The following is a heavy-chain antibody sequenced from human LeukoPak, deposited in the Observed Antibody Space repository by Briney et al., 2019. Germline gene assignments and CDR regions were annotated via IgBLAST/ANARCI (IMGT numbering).Heavy chain of an antibody. CDR2: IIPIFGTA. J-gene: IGHJ4*02. V-gene: IGHV1-69*05. CDR3: ARDGAAAAGTVFDY. CDR1: GGTFGSYA. D-gene: IGHD6-13*01. Sequence: GSSVKVSCKASGGTFGSYAISWVRQAPGQGLEWMGGIIPIFGTANYAQKFQGRVTITTDESTSTAYMELSSLRSEDTAVYYCARDGAAAAGTVFDYWGQGTLVTVSS.